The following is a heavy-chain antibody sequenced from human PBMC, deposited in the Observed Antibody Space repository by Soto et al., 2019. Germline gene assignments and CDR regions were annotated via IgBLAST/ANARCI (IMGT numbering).Heavy chain of an antibody. V-gene: IGHV5-51*01. CDR2: IYPGDSDT. Sequence: LNVTATGTEEGVIIDCKSSRPQMPGKGLEWMGIIYPGDSDTRYSPSFQGQVTISADKSISTAYLQWSSLKASDTAMYYCARGEAAAATYGMDVWGQGTTVT. CDR1: EEGVIIDC. CDR3: ARGEAAAATYGMDV. J-gene: IGHJ6*02. D-gene: IGHD6-13*01.